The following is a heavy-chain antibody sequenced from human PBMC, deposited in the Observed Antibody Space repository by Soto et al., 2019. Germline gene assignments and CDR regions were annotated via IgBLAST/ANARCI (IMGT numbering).Heavy chain of an antibody. V-gene: IGHV3-48*01. D-gene: IGHD4-17*01. CDR2: ISSSSSTI. J-gene: IGHJ4*02. CDR3: ARDHQTPLRPSFDY. Sequence: GGSLRLSCAAPGFTFSSYSMNWVRQAPGKGLEWVSYISSSSSTIYYADSVKGRFTISRDNAKNSLYLQMNSLRAEDTAVYYCARDHQTPLRPSFDYWGQGTLVTVSS. CDR1: GFTFSSYS.